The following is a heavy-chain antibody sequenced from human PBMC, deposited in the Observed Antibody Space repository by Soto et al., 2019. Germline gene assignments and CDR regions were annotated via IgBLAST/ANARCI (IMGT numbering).Heavy chain of an antibody. V-gene: IGHV1-2*04. CDR1: GYRFTAYH. CDR3: ARENIFGVVREYYFDY. CDR2: INPNSGVT. D-gene: IGHD3-3*01. J-gene: IGHJ4*02. Sequence: ASVKVSCKASGYRFTAYHMHWVRQAPGQGLEWMGWINPNSGVTNYAQKFQDWVTVTRDTSISTVYMELSRLKSDDTAVYYCARENIFGVVREYYFDYWGQGTLVTVSS.